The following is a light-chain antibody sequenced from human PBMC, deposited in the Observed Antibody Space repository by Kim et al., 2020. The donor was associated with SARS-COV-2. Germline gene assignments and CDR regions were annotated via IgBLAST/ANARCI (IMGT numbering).Light chain of an antibody. V-gene: IGKV3-20*01. CDR2: SAS. J-gene: IGKJ2*01. CDR3: QHHIWPVST. Sequence: EIVLTQSPGTLSLSPGERVTLSCRASQSVNSAYLAWYQQKPGQAPSLLIYSASVRATGIPDRFSGSGSGTDFTLTISRLAPEDFAVYYCQHHIWPVSTFGQGTKLEIK. CDR1: QSVNSAY.